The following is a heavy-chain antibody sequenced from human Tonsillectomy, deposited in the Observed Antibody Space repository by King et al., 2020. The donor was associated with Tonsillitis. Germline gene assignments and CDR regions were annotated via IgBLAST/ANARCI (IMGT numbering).Heavy chain of an antibody. CDR1: GYSFTSYW. J-gene: IGHJ3*02. V-gene: IGHV5-51*01. D-gene: IGHD2-15*01. CDR2: IYPGDSDT. Sequence: VQLVESGAEVKKPGESLKISCKGSGYSFTSYWIGWVRQMPGKGLEWMGIIYPGDSDTRYSPSFQGQVTNSADKSISTAYLQWSRLKASDTAMYYCARHTRSGDDHSDAFDIWGQGRMVTGAS. CDR3: ARHTRSGDDHSDAFDI.